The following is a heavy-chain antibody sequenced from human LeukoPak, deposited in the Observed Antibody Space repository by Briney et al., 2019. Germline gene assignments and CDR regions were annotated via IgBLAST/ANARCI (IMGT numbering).Heavy chain of an antibody. CDR2: IIPILGIA. Sequence: ASVKVSCKASGGTFSSYAISWVRQAPGQGLEWMGRIIPILGIANYAQKFQGRVTITADKSTSTAYMELSSLRSEDTAVYYCARPPYYYDSSGYHPWGQGTLVTVSS. V-gene: IGHV1-69*04. CDR1: GGTFSSYA. CDR3: ARPPYYYDSSGYHP. D-gene: IGHD3-22*01. J-gene: IGHJ5*02.